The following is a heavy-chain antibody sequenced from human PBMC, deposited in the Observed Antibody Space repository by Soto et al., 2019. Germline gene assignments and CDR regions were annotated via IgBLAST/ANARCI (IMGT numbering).Heavy chain of an antibody. Sequence: SETLSLTCTVSGGSISSNYWTWIRQPPGKGLEWIGYVYNSGSTNYNPSLKSRVTISEDTSKSQFSPKVNSMTAADTAVYYCARYRREAVAGYTLDNWGQGILVTVSS. CDR3: ARYRREAVAGYTLDN. V-gene: IGHV4-59*01. D-gene: IGHD6-13*01. CDR1: GGSISSNY. CDR2: VYNSGST. J-gene: IGHJ4*02.